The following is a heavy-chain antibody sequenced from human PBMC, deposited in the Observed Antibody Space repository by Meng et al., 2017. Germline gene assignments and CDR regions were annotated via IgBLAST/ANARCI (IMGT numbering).Heavy chain of an antibody. V-gene: IGHV4/OR15-8*02. CDR1: GGSIRSVDG. D-gene: IGHD6-19*01. CDR2: IYHGGNT. CDR3: ASWIYSCGWQ. Sequence: VLMHGSGEGLVKPSGTLSLTCVVSGGSIRSVDGWSWVRQPPGKGLEWIGEIYHGGNTNYNPSLKSRVTISIDKSKNQFSLKLSSVTAADTAVYYCASWIYSCGWQWGQGTLVTVSS. J-gene: IGHJ4*02.